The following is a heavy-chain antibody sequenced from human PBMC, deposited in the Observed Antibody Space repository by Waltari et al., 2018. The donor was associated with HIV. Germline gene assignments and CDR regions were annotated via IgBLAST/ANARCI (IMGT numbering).Heavy chain of an antibody. CDR2: IYYSGST. V-gene: IGHV4-39*01. Sequence: QLQLQESGPGLVKPSETLSLTCTVSGGSISSSCYYWGWIRQPPGKGLEWIGSIYYSGSTYYNPSLKSRVTISVDTSKIQFSLKLSSVTAADTAVYYCAGHYLAYYDSSGRRAFDIWGQGKMVTASS. D-gene: IGHD3-22*01. J-gene: IGHJ3*02. CDR1: GGSISSSCYY. CDR3: AGHYLAYYDSSGRRAFDI.